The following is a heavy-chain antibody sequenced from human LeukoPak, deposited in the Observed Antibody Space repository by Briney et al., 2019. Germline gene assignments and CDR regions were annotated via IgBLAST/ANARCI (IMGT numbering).Heavy chain of an antibody. J-gene: IGHJ3*02. CDR1: GFTFSSYD. D-gene: IGHD3-10*01. Sequence: GGSLRLSCAACGFTFSSYDMHWVRQATGKGLEWVSAIGTAGDTYYPGSVKGQFTISRENAKNSLYLQMNSLRAGDTAVYYCASEVGSYYYGSGSSGDAFDIWGQGTMVTVSS. V-gene: IGHV3-13*03. CDR2: IGTAGDT. CDR3: ASEVGSYYYGSGSSGDAFDI.